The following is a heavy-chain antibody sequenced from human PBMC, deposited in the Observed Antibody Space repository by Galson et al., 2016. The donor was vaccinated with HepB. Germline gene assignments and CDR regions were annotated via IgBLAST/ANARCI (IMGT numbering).Heavy chain of an antibody. CDR2: ISPYNHHN. D-gene: IGHD2/OR15-2a*01. CDR3: ARSPSMSGYGYYDY. V-gene: IGHV1-18*01. Sequence: SVKVSCKASGYTFTSYGISWVRQAPGQGLEWMGWISPYNHHNHSAQNLPDRATLTTESSTSTAYMELRSLRSDDTAVYYCARSPSMSGYGYYDYWGQGTLVTVSS. J-gene: IGHJ4*02. CDR1: GYTFTSYG.